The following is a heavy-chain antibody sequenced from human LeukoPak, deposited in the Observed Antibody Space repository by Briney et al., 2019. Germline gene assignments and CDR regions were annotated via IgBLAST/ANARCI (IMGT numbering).Heavy chain of an antibody. Sequence: PSETLSLTCSVSGGSITTFYWSWIRQPPGKGLEWIGYIYNSGSTNYNPSLKSRVTISVDTSKNQFSLKLSSVTAADTAVYYCARGGGQLPDNWGQGTLVTVSS. V-gene: IGHV4-59*12. CDR3: ARGGGQLPDN. J-gene: IGHJ4*02. CDR2: IYNSGST. D-gene: IGHD2-2*01. CDR1: GGSITTFY.